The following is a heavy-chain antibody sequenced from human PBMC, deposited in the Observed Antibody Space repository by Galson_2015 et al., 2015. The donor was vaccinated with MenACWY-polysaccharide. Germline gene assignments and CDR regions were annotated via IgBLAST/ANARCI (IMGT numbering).Heavy chain of an antibody. D-gene: IGHD2-2*01. J-gene: IGHJ6*02. CDR3: ARIRVVRGSGYYHGLDV. V-gene: IGHV2-70*01. CDR2: IDWDDDK. CDR1: GFSLSTSGMC. Sequence: PALVKPTQTLTLTCSFSGFSLSTSGMCVSWIRQPPGKALEWLALIDWDDDKYYSTSLETRLTISKDTSKNQVVLTMTNMDSVDTATYYCARIRVVRGSGYYHGLDVWGQGTTVIVSS.